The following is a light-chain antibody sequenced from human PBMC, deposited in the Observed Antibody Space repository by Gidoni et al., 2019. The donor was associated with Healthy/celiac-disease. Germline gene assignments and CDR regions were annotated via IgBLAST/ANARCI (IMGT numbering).Light chain of an antibody. V-gene: IGKV3-11*01. CDR1: QSVSSY. CDR2: DAS. J-gene: IGKJ5*01. CDR3: QQRSNWPSWT. Sequence: EIVLTQSPATLPLSPGERATLSCRASQSVSSYLAWYQQKTGQAPRLLIYDASNRATGIPARFSGSGSGTDFTLTISSLEPEDFAVYYCQQRSNWPSWTFGQGTRLEIK.